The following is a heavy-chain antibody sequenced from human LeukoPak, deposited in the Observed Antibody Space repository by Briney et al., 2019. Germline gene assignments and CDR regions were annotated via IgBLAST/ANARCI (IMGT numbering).Heavy chain of an antibody. J-gene: IGHJ5*02. CDR3: ARDLCDECYLFA. V-gene: IGHV4-4*07. CDR1: GDSITNYY. CDR2: IYASGST. D-gene: IGHD2-21*01. Sequence: PSETLSLTCTVSGDSITNYYWNWIRQPAGKGLEWIGRIYASGSTKYNPSLRSRVTMSIDPSKNQLFVRLTSVTAADTAVYFCARDLCDECYLFAWGQGTLVTVTS.